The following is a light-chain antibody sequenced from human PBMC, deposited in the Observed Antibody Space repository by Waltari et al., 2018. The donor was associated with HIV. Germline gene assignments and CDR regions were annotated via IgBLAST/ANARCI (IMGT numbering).Light chain of an antibody. J-gene: IGLJ2*01. CDR1: SRAVAADNY. CDR2: EVS. V-gene: IGLV2-14*01. Sequence: QSALPQPASVSGSPGQSITVSCTGTSRAVAADNYVPWYQQTPGTAPKPVIYEVSYRPSGISNRFSGSKSGNTASLTISGLQTEDEADYYCSSFTTTSTLLFGGGTKVTVL. CDR3: SSFTTTSTLL.